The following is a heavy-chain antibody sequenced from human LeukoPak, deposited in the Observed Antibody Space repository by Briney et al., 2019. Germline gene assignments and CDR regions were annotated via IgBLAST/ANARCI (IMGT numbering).Heavy chain of an antibody. CDR3: ARRHTGWFGESTDFDY. Sequence: GRSLRLSCAASGFTFSSYGMHWVRQAPGKGLEWVAVISYDGSNKYYADSVKGRFTISRDNSKNTLYLQMNSLRAEDTAVYYCARRHTGWFGESTDFDYWGQGTLVTVSS. J-gene: IGHJ4*02. D-gene: IGHD3-10*01. CDR1: GFTFSSYG. V-gene: IGHV3-30*03. CDR2: ISYDGSNK.